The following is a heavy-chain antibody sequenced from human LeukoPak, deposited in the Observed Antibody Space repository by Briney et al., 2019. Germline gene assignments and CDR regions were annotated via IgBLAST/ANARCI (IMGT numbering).Heavy chain of an antibody. J-gene: IGHJ4*02. Sequence: GESLKISCKGSGYSFTTYWIGWVRQMPGKGLEWMGIIYPGDSDTRYSPSFQGQVTISADKSISTAYLQWSSLKASDTAMYYCARQYYDSSGYYYSHHWGQGTLVTVSS. CDR3: ARQYYDSSGYYYSHH. D-gene: IGHD3-22*01. CDR1: GYSFTTYW. CDR2: IYPGDSDT. V-gene: IGHV5-51*01.